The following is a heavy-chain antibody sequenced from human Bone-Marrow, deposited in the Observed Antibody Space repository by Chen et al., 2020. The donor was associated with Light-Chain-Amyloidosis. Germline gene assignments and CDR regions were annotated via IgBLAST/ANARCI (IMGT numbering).Heavy chain of an antibody. D-gene: IGHD3-22*01. CDR3: AKDRPNFYESTGAYYKPRGDF. V-gene: IGHV3-23*01. CDR1: GFTFDTHA. J-gene: IGHJ4*02. Sequence: EVQLLQSGGGSVQPGGPLRLSLVASGFTFDTHAMSWVSQTPGKGLEWVASITRRGGSTFYADSVQDRFTISRDNAKNTLYLHMSSLRVEDTALYYCAKDRPNFYESTGAYYKPRGDFWGQGTPVAVSS. CDR2: ITRRGGST.